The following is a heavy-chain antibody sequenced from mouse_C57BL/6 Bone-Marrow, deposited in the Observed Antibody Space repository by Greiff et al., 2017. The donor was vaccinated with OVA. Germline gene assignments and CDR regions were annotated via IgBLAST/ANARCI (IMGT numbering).Heavy chain of an antibody. V-gene: IGHV1-54*01. CDR1: GYAFTNYL. J-gene: IGHJ3*01. CDR2: INPGSGGT. CDR3: ATDYGNLFAY. Sequence: QVQLQQSGAELVRPGPSVKVSCKASGYAFTNYLIEWVKQRPGQGLEWIGVINPGSGGTNYNEKFKGKATLTADKSSSTAYMQLSSLTSEDSAVYFCATDYGNLFAYWGQGTLVTVSA. D-gene: IGHD2-1*01.